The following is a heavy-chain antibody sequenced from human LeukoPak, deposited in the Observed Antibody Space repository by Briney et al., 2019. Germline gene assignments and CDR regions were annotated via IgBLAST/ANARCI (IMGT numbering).Heavy chain of an antibody. V-gene: IGHV4-38-2*01. D-gene: IGHD1-26*01. Sequence: SETLSLTCAVSGYSISSGYYWGWIRPPPGTGLEWIGSIYHSGSTYYNPSLKSRVTISVDTSKNQFSLKLSSVTAADTAVYYCARHTVGATPFDYWGQGTLVTVSS. CDR3: ARHTVGATPFDY. J-gene: IGHJ4*02. CDR2: IYHSGST. CDR1: GYSISSGYY.